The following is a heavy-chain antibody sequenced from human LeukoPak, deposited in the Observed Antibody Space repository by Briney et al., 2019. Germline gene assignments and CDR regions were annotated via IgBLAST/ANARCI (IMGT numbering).Heavy chain of an antibody. Sequence: ASVKVSCKASGYTFTTYDINWVRQAPGQGLEWMGWMSPNSGNRGYAQKFQGRLTMTRHTSVSTAYMELSSLRSDDTAVYYCARGYYYYGLDVWGQGTTVTVSS. CDR2: MSPNSGNR. J-gene: IGHJ6*02. CDR3: ARGYYYYGLDV. V-gene: IGHV1-8*01. CDR1: GYTFTTYD.